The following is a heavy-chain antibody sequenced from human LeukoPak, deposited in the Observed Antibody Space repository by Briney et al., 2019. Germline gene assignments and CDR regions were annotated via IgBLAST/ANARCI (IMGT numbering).Heavy chain of an antibody. CDR2: IKQDGSEK. D-gene: IGHD5-24*01. Sequence: SGGSLRLSCAASGFTFDSCWMSWVRQAPGKGLEWVANIKQDGSEKYYVDSVKGRFTISGDNAKKSLYLQMNSLRAEDTAVYYCARERDDYNFFDYWGQGTLVTVSS. CDR3: ARERDDYNFFDY. J-gene: IGHJ4*02. CDR1: GFTFDSCW. V-gene: IGHV3-7*04.